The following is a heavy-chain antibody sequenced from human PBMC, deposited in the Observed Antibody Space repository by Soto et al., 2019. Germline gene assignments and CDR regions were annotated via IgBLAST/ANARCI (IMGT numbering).Heavy chain of an antibody. V-gene: IGHV3-30*03. D-gene: IGHD1-1*01. Sequence: QAQLVESGGGVVQPGRSLRLSCAASGFTFKNYGLHWVRQAPGKGLEWVAVISFDGNKKYYADSVRGRFTISRDNIKNPRILKMNRLRPQYAALYYCAREDDGNDRYFCDGFDVWGQGTTVTVSS. CDR1: GFTFKNYG. CDR2: ISFDGNKK. J-gene: IGHJ6*02. CDR3: AREDDGNDRYFCDGFDV.